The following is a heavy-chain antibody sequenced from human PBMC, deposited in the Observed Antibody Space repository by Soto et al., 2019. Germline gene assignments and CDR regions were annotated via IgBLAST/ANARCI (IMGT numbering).Heavy chain of an antibody. CDR2: ISPMFGAA. V-gene: IGHV1-69*19. D-gene: IGHD3-16*01. Sequence: QVPLVQSGAEMKKPGSSVKVSCQSSGGTFNTYAMNWVRQAPGQGPEWMGDISPMFGAANYAPKFQGRVTITAGESTGTSYMQLSSLTSEDTALYFWAREVQGHTPALVYWGQGTLVTVSS. J-gene: IGHJ4*02. CDR3: AREVQGHTPALVY. CDR1: GGTFNTYA.